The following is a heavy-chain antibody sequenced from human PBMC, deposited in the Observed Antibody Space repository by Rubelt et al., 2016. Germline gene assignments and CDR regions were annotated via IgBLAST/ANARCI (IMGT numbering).Heavy chain of an antibody. J-gene: IGHJ4*02. CDR1: GFTFSSYG. V-gene: IGHV3-23*04. Sequence: VQLVESGGGVVQPGRSLRLSCAASGFTFSSYGMHWVRQAPGKGLEWVSAISGSGGSTYYADSVKGRFTISRDNSKNTLYLQMNSLRAEDTAVYYCAKTGTWYYFDYWGQGTLVTVSS. CDR2: ISGSGGST. CDR3: AKTGTWYYFDY. D-gene: IGHD1-1*01.